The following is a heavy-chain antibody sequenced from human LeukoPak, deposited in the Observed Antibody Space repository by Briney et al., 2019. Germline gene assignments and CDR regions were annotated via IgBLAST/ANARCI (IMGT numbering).Heavy chain of an antibody. CDR3: AREGGDCSSTSCWTAMVN. D-gene: IGHD2-2*01. CDR1: GYSISSGHW. Sequence: PSGTLSLTCAVSGYSISSGHWWSWVRQPPGKGLEWIGEIHHGGSTNYNPSLKSRVTISVDKSKNQFSLKLDSVTAADTAVYYCAREGGDCSSTSCWTAMVNWGQGTLVTVSS. V-gene: IGHV4-4*02. CDR2: IHHGGST. J-gene: IGHJ4*02.